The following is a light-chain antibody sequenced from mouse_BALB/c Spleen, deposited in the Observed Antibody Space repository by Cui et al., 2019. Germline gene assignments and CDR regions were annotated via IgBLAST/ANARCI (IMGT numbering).Light chain of an antibody. V-gene: IGKV10-94*01. CDR1: KGSINY. Sequence: DIQMTHTTSSLSAHLGDRVTIRCSRSKGSINYLNWYQQKSGGTVKLLIYSTSSLHSGVPSRFSGSGSGTDYSLTISSLEAEDIATYYCQQYSKLPPTFGGGTKLEIK. J-gene: IGKJ1*01. CDR3: QQYSKLPPT. CDR2: STS.